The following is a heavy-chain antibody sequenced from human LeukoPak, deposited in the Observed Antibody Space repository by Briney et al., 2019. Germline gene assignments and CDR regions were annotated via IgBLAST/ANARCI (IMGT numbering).Heavy chain of an antibody. Sequence: NSSETLSLTCTVSGGSISSYYWSWIRQPPGKGLEWIGYIYYSGSTNYNPSLKSRVTISVDTSKNQFSLKLSSVTAADTAVYYCARGGGLYCSSTSCSIDYWGQGTLVTVSS. CDR2: IYYSGST. J-gene: IGHJ4*02. V-gene: IGHV4-59*01. CDR3: ARGGGLYCSSTSCSIDY. D-gene: IGHD2-2*01. CDR1: GGSISSYY.